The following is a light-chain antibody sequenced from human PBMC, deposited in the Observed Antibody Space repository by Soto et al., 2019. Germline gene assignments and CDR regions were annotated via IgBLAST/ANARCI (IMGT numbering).Light chain of an antibody. CDR2: AAS. J-gene: IGKJ5*01. CDR3: QQAYSFPIT. CDR1: QGISNY. V-gene: IGKV1-12*01. Sequence: DIQLTQSPSSLSASVGDRVTITCRASQGISNYLAWYQQKPGKVPKILIYAASTLQSGVPSRFRGSGSGTDFTLTINRLQPEDFETYYCQQAYSFPITFGQGTRLEIK.